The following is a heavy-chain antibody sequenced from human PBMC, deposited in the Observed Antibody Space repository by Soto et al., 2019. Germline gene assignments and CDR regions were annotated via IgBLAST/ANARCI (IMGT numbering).Heavy chain of an antibody. J-gene: IGHJ4*02. D-gene: IGHD3-10*01. CDR3: AKDITITMVRGAPFDY. CDR1: GFTFSSYA. CDR2: ISGSGGST. Sequence: EVQLSESGGGLVQPGGSLRLSCAASGFTFSSYAMNWVRQAPGKGLEWVSGISGSGGSTYYADTVKGRFTISRDNSKNTLYLQMNSLRAEDTAVYYCAKDITITMVRGAPFDYWGQGALVTVSS. V-gene: IGHV3-23*01.